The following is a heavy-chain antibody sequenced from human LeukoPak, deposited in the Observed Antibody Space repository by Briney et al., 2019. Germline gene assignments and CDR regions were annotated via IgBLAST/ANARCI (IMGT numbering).Heavy chain of an antibody. J-gene: IGHJ4*02. V-gene: IGHV1-18*01. CDR3: ATRTVRGGSSSFDY. Sequence: ASVKVSCKASGYTFTSYGISWVRQAPGQGLEWMGWISAYNGNTNYAQKLQGRVTMTTDTSTSTAYMELSSLRSEDTAVYYCATRTVRGGSSSFDYWGQGTLVTVSS. CDR1: GYTFTSYG. CDR2: ISAYNGNT. D-gene: IGHD3-10*01.